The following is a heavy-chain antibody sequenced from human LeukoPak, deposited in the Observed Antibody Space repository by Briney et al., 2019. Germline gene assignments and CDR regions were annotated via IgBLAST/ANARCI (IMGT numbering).Heavy chain of an antibody. J-gene: IGHJ4*02. CDR2: ICYSGST. V-gene: IGHV4-39*01. CDR3: XXPTMVRXVXDY. D-gene: IGHD3-10*01. CDR1: GGSISSSSYY. Sequence: SETLSLTCTVSGGSISSSSYYWGWIRQPPGKGLEWIGSICYSGSTYYNPSLKSRVTISVDTSKNQFSLKLSSVTAADTAVYYCXXPTMVRXVXDYWGQGXLVTV.